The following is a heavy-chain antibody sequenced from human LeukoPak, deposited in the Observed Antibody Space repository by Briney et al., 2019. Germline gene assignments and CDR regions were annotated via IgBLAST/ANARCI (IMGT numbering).Heavy chain of an antibody. J-gene: IGHJ4*02. D-gene: IGHD6-13*01. Sequence: VSVKVSCKASGYTFTTYYMHWVRQAPGQGLAWMGLINPNGGSTDYAQQFQGRVTMTRDMSTSTVYMELSGLRSEDTAVYYCARRGSSTWYYFDYWGQGTLVTVSS. CDR3: ARRGSSTWYYFDY. CDR1: GYTFTTYY. V-gene: IGHV1-46*01. CDR2: INPNGGST.